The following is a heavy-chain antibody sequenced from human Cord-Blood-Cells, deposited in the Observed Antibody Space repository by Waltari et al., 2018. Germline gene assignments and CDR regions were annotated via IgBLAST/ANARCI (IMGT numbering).Heavy chain of an antibody. D-gene: IGHD6-13*01. Sequence: QVQLQQWGAELLKPSETLSLTCAVYGGSFSGYYWSWIRQPPGKGLEWIGEINHSGSTNYNPSLKSRVTISVDTSKNQFSLKLSSVTAADTAVYYCARGGIAAYYYYYYYMDVWGKGTTVTVSS. CDR3: ARGGIAAYYYYYYYMDV. J-gene: IGHJ6*03. CDR1: GGSFSGYY. CDR2: INHSGST. V-gene: IGHV4-34*01.